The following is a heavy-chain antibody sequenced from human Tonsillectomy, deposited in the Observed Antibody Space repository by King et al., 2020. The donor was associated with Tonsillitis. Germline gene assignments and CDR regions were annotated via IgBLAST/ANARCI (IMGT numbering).Heavy chain of an antibody. CDR2: INHSTST. J-gene: IGHJ4*01. CDR3: ARGVAAVATNFDY. Sequence: VQLKQWGAGLLKPSETLSLTCAVYGEYFSGYYWTWIRQPPGKGLEWIGEINHSTSTNYNPSLKSRVTISVDTSKNQFFLKLRSVTAADTAVYYCARGVAAVATNFDYWGQGTLVTVSS. CDR1: GEYFSGYY. D-gene: IGHD6-19*01. V-gene: IGHV4-34*01.